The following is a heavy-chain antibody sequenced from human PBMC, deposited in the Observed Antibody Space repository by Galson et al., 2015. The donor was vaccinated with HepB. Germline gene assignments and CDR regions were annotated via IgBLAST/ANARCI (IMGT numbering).Heavy chain of an antibody. V-gene: IGHV3-15*07. CDR1: GFGFTNAW. CDR3: TTRGLPGASIEFFDY. J-gene: IGHJ4*02. D-gene: IGHD2-2*01. Sequence: SLRLSCAVSGFGFTNAWMNWVRQAPGKGLEWVGRIKTKTDGETTDYAAPVKVRFTISRDDSKSTLYLQMNTVITAATAVYFCTTRGLPGASIEFFDYWGRGTLVTVSS. CDR2: IKTKTDGETT.